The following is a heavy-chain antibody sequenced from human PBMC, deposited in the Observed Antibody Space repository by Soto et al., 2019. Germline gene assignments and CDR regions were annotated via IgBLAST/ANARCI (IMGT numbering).Heavy chain of an antibody. D-gene: IGHD6-6*01. Sequence: GASVKVSCKASGGTFSSYTISWVRQAPGQGLEWMGRIIPILGIANYAQKFQGRVTITADKSTSTAYMELSSLRSEDTAVYYCARRQARLGLVTYMDVWGKGTTVTVSS. CDR2: IIPILGIA. CDR3: ARRQARLGLVTYMDV. V-gene: IGHV1-69*02. CDR1: GGTFSSYT. J-gene: IGHJ6*03.